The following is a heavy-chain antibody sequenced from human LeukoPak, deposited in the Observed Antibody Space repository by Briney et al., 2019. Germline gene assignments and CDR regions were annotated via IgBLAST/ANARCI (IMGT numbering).Heavy chain of an antibody. CDR3: ARGSEIVGASTGYWYFDL. Sequence: PGGSLRLSCAASGFTVSSNYMSWVRQAPGKGLEWVSVIYSGGSTYYADSVKGRFTISRDNAKNSLYLQMNSLRAEDTAVYYCARGSEIVGASTGYWYFDLWGRGTLVTVSS. D-gene: IGHD1-26*01. J-gene: IGHJ2*01. CDR2: IYSGGST. CDR1: GFTVSSNY. V-gene: IGHV3-53*01.